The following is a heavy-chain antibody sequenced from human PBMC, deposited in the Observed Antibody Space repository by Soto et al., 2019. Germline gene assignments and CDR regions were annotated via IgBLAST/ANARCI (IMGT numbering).Heavy chain of an antibody. V-gene: IGHV1-18*01. Sequence: ASVKVSCKASGYTFTSYGISWVRQAPGQGLEWMGWISAYNGNTNYAQKLQGRVTMTTDTSTSTAYMELRSLRSDDTAVYYCATLYYDFWSGYYRHDIDDWGQGTPVTVSS. CDR2: ISAYNGNT. J-gene: IGHJ4*02. CDR1: GYTFTSYG. CDR3: ATLYYDFWSGYYRHDIDD. D-gene: IGHD3-3*01.